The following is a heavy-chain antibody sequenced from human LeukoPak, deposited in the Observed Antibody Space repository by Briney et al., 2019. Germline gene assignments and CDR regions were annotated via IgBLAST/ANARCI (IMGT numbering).Heavy chain of an antibody. CDR3: TRQGTYYDILTGYPGAFGI. CDR1: GYSFTSYW. CDR2: IYPGDSDT. V-gene: IGHV5-51*01. J-gene: IGHJ3*02. D-gene: IGHD3-9*01. Sequence: GESLKISCKGSGYSFTSYWIGWVRQMPGKGLEWMGIIYPGDSDTRYSPSFQGQVTISADKSISTAYPQWSSLKASDTAMYYCTRQGTYYDILTGYPGAFGIWGQGTMVTVSS.